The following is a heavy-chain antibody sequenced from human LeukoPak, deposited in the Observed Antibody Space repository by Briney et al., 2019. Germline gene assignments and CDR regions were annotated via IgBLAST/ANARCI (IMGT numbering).Heavy chain of an antibody. V-gene: IGHV3-11*05. Sequence: GGSLRLSCAASGFTFSDYYVSWIRQAPGKGLEWVSYISSSSSYTNYADSVKGRFAISRDNAKNSLYLQMNSLRAEDTAVYYCARATWGDYSNYFDYWGQGTLVTVSS. CDR2: ISSSSSYT. CDR1: GFTFSDYY. D-gene: IGHD4-17*01. CDR3: ARATWGDYSNYFDY. J-gene: IGHJ4*02.